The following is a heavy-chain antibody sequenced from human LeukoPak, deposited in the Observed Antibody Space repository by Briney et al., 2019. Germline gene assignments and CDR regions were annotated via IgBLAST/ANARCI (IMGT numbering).Heavy chain of an antibody. J-gene: IGHJ6*02. V-gene: IGHV3-74*01. Sequence: SGGSLRLSCAASGFTFSNYWMHWVRQAPGKGLVWVSRTNSDGSTTSHADSVKGRFTISRDNAKNTLFLQLNSLRVEDTAVYYCGRGNYYGVDIWGPGTTVTVSS. CDR1: GFTFSNYW. CDR2: TNSDGSTT. CDR3: GRGNYYGVDI.